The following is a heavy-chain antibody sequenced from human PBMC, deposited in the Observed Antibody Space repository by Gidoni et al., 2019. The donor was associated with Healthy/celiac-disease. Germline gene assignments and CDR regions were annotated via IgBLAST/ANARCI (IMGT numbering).Heavy chain of an antibody. CDR3: AREPQWLETFDY. Sequence: EVQLVESGGGLVQPGGSLRLSGAASGFTFSSYSMNWVRQAPGKGLEWVSYIRSSSSTTIYYADSVKGRFTISRDNAKKSLYLQMNSLRAEDTAVYYCAREPQWLETFDYWGQGALVTVSS. V-gene: IGHV3-48*01. J-gene: IGHJ4*02. CDR1: GFTFSSYS. CDR2: IRSSSSTTI. D-gene: IGHD6-19*01.